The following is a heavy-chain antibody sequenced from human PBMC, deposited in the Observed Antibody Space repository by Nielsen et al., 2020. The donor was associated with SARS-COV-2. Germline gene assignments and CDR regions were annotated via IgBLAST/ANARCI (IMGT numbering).Heavy chain of an antibody. CDR3: AKRRAVFMLSFGGEGALDV. CDR2: ISYEGSKK. V-gene: IGHV3-30*18. Sequence: GGSLRLSCAASGFNFNNFGFHWVRQAPGKGLEWVASISYEGSKKYYADSLTGRFTVSRDTSQNTVYLQMNSLSVEDTAVYYCAKRRAVFMLSFGGEGALDVWGQGTTVSVTS. D-gene: IGHD3-16*01. J-gene: IGHJ6*02. CDR1: GFNFNNFG.